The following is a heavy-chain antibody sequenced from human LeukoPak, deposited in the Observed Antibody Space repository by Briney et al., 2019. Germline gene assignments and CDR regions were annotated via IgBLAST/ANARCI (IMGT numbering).Heavy chain of an antibody. D-gene: IGHD4-17*01. J-gene: IGHJ4*02. CDR1: GGTFSSYA. Sequence: SVKVSCKASGGTFSSYAISWVRQAPGQGLEWMGRIIPILGIANYAQKFQGRVTITADKSTSTAYMELSSLRSEDTAVYYCAMADYGDYVGYFDYWGQGTLVTVSS. CDR2: IIPILGIA. V-gene: IGHV1-69*04. CDR3: AMADYGDYVGYFDY.